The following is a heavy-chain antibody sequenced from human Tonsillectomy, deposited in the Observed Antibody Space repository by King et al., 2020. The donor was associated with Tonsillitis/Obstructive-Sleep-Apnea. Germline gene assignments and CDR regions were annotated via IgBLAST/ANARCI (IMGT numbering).Heavy chain of an antibody. V-gene: IGHV1-3*01. Sequence: VQLVQSGAEVKKPGASVKVSCKASGYTFTSYAMHWVRQAPGQRLEWKGWINAGNGNTKYSQKFQGRVTITRDTSASTAYMELSSLRSEDTAVYYCARDGTYCSSTTCYVANWFDPWGQGTLVTVSS. CDR1: GYTFTSYA. J-gene: IGHJ5*02. CDR3: ARDGTYCSSTTCYVANWFDP. CDR2: INAGNGNT. D-gene: IGHD2-2*01.